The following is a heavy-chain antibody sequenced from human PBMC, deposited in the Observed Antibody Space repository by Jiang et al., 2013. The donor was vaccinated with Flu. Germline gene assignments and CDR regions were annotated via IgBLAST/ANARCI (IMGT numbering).Heavy chain of an antibody. V-gene: IGHV1-8*01. CDR1: GYTFSSYD. CDR3: ARGQVAAMGXYYYYGMDV. D-gene: IGHD5-18*01. CDR2: MNPNSGNA. Sequence: SGAEVKKPGASMKVSCKASGYTFSSYDINWVRQATGQGLEWMGWMNPNSGNAHYAQKFQGRITMTRSTSISTAYMELSSLRSEDTAVYYCARGQVAAMGXYYYYGMDVWGQGTTV. J-gene: IGHJ6*02.